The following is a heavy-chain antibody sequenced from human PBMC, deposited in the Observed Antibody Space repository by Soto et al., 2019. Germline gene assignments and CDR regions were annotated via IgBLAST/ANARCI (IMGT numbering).Heavy chain of an antibody. CDR3: ARSSRWHYFDY. CDR2: ISSSSSYI. Sequence: GGSLRLSCAASGFTFSSYSMNWVRQAPGKGLEWVSSISSSSSYIYYADSVKGRFTISRDNAKNSLYLQMNSLRAEDTAVYYCARSSRWHYFDYWGQGTLVTVTS. CDR1: GFTFSSYS. J-gene: IGHJ4*02. V-gene: IGHV3-21*01. D-gene: IGHD6-19*01.